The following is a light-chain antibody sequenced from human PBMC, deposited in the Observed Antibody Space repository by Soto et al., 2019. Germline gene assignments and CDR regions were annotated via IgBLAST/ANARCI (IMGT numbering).Light chain of an antibody. CDR3: QQRSSWIT. Sequence: IVLTQSPATLSLWPGETAILSCRASQSVSSYLSWYQQKPGQAPRLLIYDASSRAPGVPARFSGSGSGTDFTPTISSLEPEDFALYYCQQRSSWITLGQGTRRESK. CDR2: DAS. V-gene: IGKV3-11*01. CDR1: QSVSSY. J-gene: IGKJ5*01.